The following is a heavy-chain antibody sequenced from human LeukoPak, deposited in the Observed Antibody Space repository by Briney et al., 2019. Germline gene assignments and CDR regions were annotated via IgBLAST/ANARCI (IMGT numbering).Heavy chain of an antibody. D-gene: IGHD3-22*01. CDR2: IYPGDSDT. Sequence: GESLKISCKGSAYSFTSYWIAWVRQMPGKGLEWMGIIYPGDSDTRYSPSFQGQVTISADKSISTAYLQWSSLKASDTAMYFCARQMDDSSGWVYDYWGQGTLVTVSS. J-gene: IGHJ4*02. V-gene: IGHV5-51*01. CDR1: AYSFTSYW. CDR3: ARQMDDSSGWVYDY.